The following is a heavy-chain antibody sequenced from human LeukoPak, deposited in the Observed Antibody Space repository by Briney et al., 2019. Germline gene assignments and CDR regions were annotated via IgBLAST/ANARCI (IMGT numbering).Heavy chain of an antibody. Sequence: PSKTLSLTCSVSGYSISSGYYWGWIRQPPGKGLEWIGSIYHSGSTYYNPSLKSRVTISVDTSKNQFSLKLSSVTAADTAVYYCARDWGGNSYYFDYWGQGTLVTVSS. D-gene: IGHD4-23*01. CDR2: IYHSGST. CDR3: ARDWGGNSYYFDY. CDR1: GYSISSGYY. J-gene: IGHJ4*02. V-gene: IGHV4-38-2*02.